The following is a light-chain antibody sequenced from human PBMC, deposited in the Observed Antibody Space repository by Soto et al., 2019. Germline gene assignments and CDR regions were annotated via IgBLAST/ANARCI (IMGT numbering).Light chain of an antibody. CDR3: QQYGSSPWT. CDR1: QSVSSN. J-gene: IGKJ1*01. Sequence: EIVMTQSPATLSVSPGERATLSCRASQSVSSNLAWYQQKPGQAPRLLIYGASTRATGIPARFSGSGSGTDFTLTISRLEPEDFAVYYCQQYGSSPWTFGQGTTVDIK. CDR2: GAS. V-gene: IGKV3-15*01.